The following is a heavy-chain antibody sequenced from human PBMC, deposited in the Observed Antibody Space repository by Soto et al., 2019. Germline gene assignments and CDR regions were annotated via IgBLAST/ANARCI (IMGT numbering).Heavy chain of an antibody. J-gene: IGHJ6*02. D-gene: IGHD6-13*01. CDR1: GGTFSSYA. CDR3: ARELAAVYYYGMDV. V-gene: IGHV1-69*13. CDR2: IIPIFGTA. Sequence: GASVKVSCKASGGTFSSYAISWVRQAPGQGLEWMGGIIPIFGTANYAQKFQGRVTITADESTSTAYMELSSLRSEDTAVYYCARELAAVYYYGMDVWGQGTTVTVSS.